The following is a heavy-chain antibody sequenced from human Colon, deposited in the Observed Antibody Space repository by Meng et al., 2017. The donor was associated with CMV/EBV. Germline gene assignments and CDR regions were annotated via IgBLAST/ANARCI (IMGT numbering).Heavy chain of an antibody. Sequence: GGSLRLSCEASGFNFDNAWMTWVRQAPGKGLEWVGRIRSKADGETLDYAAPVKGRFSISRDDSKNTLYLQMNSLKTEDTAVYYCTTGHWGQRRPPGATEFEPWGQGTLVTVSS. J-gene: IGHJ5*02. CDR1: GFNFDNAW. V-gene: IGHV3-15*01. D-gene: IGHD3-16*01. CDR3: TTGHWGQRRPPGATEFEP. CDR2: IRSKADGETL.